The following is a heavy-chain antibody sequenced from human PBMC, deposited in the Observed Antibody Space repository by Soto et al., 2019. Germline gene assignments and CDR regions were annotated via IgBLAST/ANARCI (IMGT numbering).Heavy chain of an antibody. V-gene: IGHV4-30-4*01. J-gene: IGHJ5*02. CDR2: IYYSGST. D-gene: IGHD6-6*01. Sequence: PSETLSLTGTVSGGSISSGDYYWSWIRQPPGKGPEWIGYIYYSGSTYYNPSLKSRVTISVDTSKNQFSLKLSSVTAADTAVYYCARGRGAARPGWFDPWGQGTLVTVSS. CDR3: ARGRGAARPGWFDP. CDR1: GGSISSGDYY.